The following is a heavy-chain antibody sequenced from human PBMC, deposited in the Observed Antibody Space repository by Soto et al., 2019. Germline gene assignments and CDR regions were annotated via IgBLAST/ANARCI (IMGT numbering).Heavy chain of an antibody. CDR2: MNPNSGNT. V-gene: IGHV1-8*01. D-gene: IGHD5-12*01. CDR3: ARGWYSGYDSPKYYYYGMDV. Sequence: GASVKVSCKASGYTFTSYDINWVRQATGQGLEWMGWMNPNSGNTGYAQKFQGRVTMTRNTSISTAYMELSSLRSEDTAVYYCARGWYSGYDSPKYYYYGMDVWGQGTTVTVSS. CDR1: GYTFTSYD. J-gene: IGHJ6*02.